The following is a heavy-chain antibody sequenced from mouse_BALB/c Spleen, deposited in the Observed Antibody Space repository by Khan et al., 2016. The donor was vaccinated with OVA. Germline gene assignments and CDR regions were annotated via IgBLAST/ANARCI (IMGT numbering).Heavy chain of an antibody. CDR2: IIPSNDYT. CDR3: AREGAYDWSDGWFAY. D-gene: IGHD2-14*01. V-gene: IGHV1-4*01. Sequence: VQLQESGAELARPGASVKMSCKASGYTFTTYTIHWVKQRPGQGLEWIGYIIPSNDYTNYNQKFKDRATLTADKSSSTAYMQLSSLTSEDSAVYYWAREGAYDWSDGWFAYWGQGTLVTVSA. CDR1: GYTFTTYT. J-gene: IGHJ3*01.